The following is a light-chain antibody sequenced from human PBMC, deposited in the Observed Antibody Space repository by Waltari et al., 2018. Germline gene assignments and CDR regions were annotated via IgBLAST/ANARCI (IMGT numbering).Light chain of an antibody. J-gene: IGKJ2*01. CDR2: GAS. CDR1: ESVSSSY. V-gene: IGKV3-20*01. CDR3: QQYGSSPPYT. Sequence: EIVMTQSPGTLSLSPGERATLSCRASESVSSSYLAWYQQKCGQAPRLLIYGASTRATGIPDRFSGSGSGTDFTLTISRLEPEDFAFYYCQQYGSSPPYTFGQGTKLEIK.